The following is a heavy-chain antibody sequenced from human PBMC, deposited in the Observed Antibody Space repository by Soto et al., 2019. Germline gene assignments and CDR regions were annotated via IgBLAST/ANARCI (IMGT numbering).Heavy chain of an antibody. V-gene: IGHV3-21*01. Sequence: PGVSLRLSCAASGFTFSTYSMNWVRQAPGKGLEWVSSISSSSSYIYYADSVKGRFTISRDNAKNSLYLQMNSLRAEDTAVYYCARYDSSGYYWPCYYYGMDVWGQGTTITVSS. CDR1: GFTFSTYS. CDR3: ARYDSSGYYWPCYYYGMDV. J-gene: IGHJ6*02. D-gene: IGHD3-22*01. CDR2: ISSSSSYI.